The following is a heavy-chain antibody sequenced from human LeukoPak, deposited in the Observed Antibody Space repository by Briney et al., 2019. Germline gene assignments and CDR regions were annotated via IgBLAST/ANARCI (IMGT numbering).Heavy chain of an antibody. CDR2: INPNSGGT. J-gene: IGHJ4*02. CDR3: ASRNWNSDFDY. D-gene: IGHD1-7*01. Sequence: ASVKVSCKASGYTFTAYYMHWLRQAPGQGLEWMGRINPNSGGTNYAQKFQGRVTMTSDTSISTAYMELTRLRSDDTAVYYCASRNWNSDFDYWGQGTLVTVSS. V-gene: IGHV1-2*06. CDR1: GYTFTAYY.